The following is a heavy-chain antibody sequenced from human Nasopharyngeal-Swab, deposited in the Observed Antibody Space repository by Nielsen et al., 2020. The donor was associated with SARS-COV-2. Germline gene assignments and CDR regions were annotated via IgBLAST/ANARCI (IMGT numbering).Heavy chain of an antibody. Sequence: ASVKVSCKVSGYTLTELSMHWVRQAPGKGLEWMGGFDPEDGETIYAQKFQGRVTMTEDTSTDTAYMELSSLRSEDTAVYYRATFRYYDILTGYYLSYYFDYWGQGTLVTVSS. CDR2: FDPEDGET. CDR1: GYTLTELS. CDR3: ATFRYYDILTGYYLSYYFDY. D-gene: IGHD3-9*01. V-gene: IGHV1-24*01. J-gene: IGHJ4*02.